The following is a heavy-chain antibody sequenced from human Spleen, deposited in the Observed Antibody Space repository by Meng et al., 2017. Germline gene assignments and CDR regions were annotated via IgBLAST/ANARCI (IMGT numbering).Heavy chain of an antibody. Sequence: QLQLRESGPGLVKPSETLSPPRTVSGGPISRTGTCGGWIRQPPGKGLEWIGSQCHADDTYYNPSLMGRVTISVDTSKNQVSLKLTSVTAADTSIYYCARHTFSGNPGGIDSWGQGILVTVSS. V-gene: IGHV4-39*01. CDR2: QCHADDT. D-gene: IGHD4-23*01. J-gene: IGHJ4*02. CDR3: ARHTFSGNPGGIDS. CDR1: GGPISRTGTC.